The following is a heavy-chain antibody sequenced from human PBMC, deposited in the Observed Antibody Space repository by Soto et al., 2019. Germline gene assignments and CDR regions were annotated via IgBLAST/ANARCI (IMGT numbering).Heavy chain of an antibody. Sequence: QITLKESGPTLVNPTQTLTLTCTFSGFSLSTSGVGVGWIRQPPGKALEWLAVIYWNEDKHFSPSLKSRLTIVKATSKDQVALTLTNVDPVETVTYYWAHRGYWFGGEDWFGPGGSGTVVTVSS. D-gene: IGHD3-10*01. V-gene: IGHV2-5*01. CDR1: GFSLSTSGVG. CDR3: AHRGYWFGGEDWFGP. J-gene: IGHJ5*02. CDR2: IYWNEDK.